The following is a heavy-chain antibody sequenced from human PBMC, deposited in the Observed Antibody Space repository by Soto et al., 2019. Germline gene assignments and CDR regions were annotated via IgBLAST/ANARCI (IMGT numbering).Heavy chain of an antibody. V-gene: IGHV1-18*04. CDR2: ISAYNGNT. CDR1: GYTFTSYG. D-gene: IGHD3-3*01. J-gene: IGHJ6*02. CDR3: ARKTTIFGVVVGRSGMDF. Sequence: SVKVSCKASGYTFTSYGISWVRQAPGQRLEWMGWISAYNGNTNYAQKLQGRVTMTTDTSTSTAYMELRSLRSDDTAVYYCARKTTIFGVVVGRSGMDFWGQGTTVTVSS.